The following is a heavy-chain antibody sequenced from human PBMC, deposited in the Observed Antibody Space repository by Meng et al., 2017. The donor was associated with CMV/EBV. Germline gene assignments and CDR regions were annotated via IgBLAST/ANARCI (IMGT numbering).Heavy chain of an antibody. J-gene: IGHJ6*02. V-gene: IGHV4-59*01. Sequence: GSLRLSCAVYGGSFSSYYWSWIRQPPGKGLEWIGYIYYSGSTNYNPSLKSRVTISVDTSKNQFSLRLSSVTAADTAVYYCARGAGYSSSWYPYYYGMDVWGQGTTVTVSS. CDR2: IYYSGST. CDR1: GGSFSSYY. D-gene: IGHD6-13*01. CDR3: ARGAGYSSSWYPYYYGMDV.